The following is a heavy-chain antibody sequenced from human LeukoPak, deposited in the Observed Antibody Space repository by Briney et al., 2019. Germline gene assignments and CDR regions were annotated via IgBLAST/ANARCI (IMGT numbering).Heavy chain of an antibody. J-gene: IGHJ4*02. CDR1: GFTFSTYV. D-gene: IGHD3-10*01. CDR3: AKVGEYYGAGASFDY. CDR2: ISASGDTK. Sequence: GGSLRLSCAVSGFTFSTYVMSWVRQTPGKGLELVSTISASGDTKDYADSVKGRFTISRDNSKNTLYLQMSSLRADDTAVYYCAKVGEYYGAGASFDYWGQGTLVTVSS. V-gene: IGHV3-23*01.